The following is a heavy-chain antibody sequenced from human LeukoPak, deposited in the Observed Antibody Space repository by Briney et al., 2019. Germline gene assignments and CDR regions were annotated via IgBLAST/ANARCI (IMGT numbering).Heavy chain of an antibody. CDR2: IGAYNGNT. J-gene: IGHJ4*02. CDR3: ARDQMNIAAAGAYFDY. CDR1: GYTFTSFG. D-gene: IGHD6-13*01. Sequence: ASVKVSCKASGYTFTSFGISWVRQAPGQGLEWMGWIGAYNGNTKYGQKLQGRVTMTTDTSTSAAYMELRSLRSDDAAVYYCARDQMNIAAAGAYFDYWGQGTLVTVSS. V-gene: IGHV1-18*01.